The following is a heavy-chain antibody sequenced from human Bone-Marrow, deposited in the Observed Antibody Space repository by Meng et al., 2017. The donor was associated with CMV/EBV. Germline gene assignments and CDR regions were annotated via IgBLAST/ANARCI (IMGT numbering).Heavy chain of an antibody. CDR2: IYYSVST. Sequence: SVSMGTSYWSWIRQPPGKGLEWIGYIYYSVSTNYNPSLKSRVTMSVDTSMNQFSLNLSSVTAADTAVYYCARVSAVDEVEHYGMDVWGQGTTVTVSS. J-gene: IGHJ6*02. CDR1: SVSMGTSY. CDR3: ARVSAVDEVEHYGMDV. D-gene: IGHD6-13*01. V-gene: IGHV4-61*01.